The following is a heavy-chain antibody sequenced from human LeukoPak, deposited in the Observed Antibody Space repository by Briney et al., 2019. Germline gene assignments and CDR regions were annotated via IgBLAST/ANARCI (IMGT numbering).Heavy chain of an antibody. D-gene: IGHD3-9*01. J-gene: IGHJ6*03. CDR2: MNPNSGNT. CDR3: ARFDFDNYYYYYYMDV. V-gene: IGHV1-8*01. Sequence: ASVKVSCKAAGNTFTSYDINWVRQATGQGLEWMGWMNPNSGNTGYAQKFQGRVTMTRNDYISTAYMELSSLRSKDTAVYYCARFDFDNYYYYYYMDVWGKGTTVTVSS. CDR1: GNTFTSYD.